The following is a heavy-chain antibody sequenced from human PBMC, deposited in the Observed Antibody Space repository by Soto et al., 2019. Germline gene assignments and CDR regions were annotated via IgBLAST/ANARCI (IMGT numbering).Heavy chain of an antibody. CDR2: ISVSVGST. J-gene: IGHJ4*02. D-gene: IGHD6-19*01. CDR1: GFTFSSYA. CDR3: AKVERAVAGIID. V-gene: IGHV3-23*01. Sequence: EVQLLESGGGLVQPGGSLRLSCAASGFTFSSYAMSWVRQAPGKGLDWVSAISVSVGSTYYADSAKGRFTISRDNSNNTLYLQMNSLRAEDTAVYYCAKVERAVAGIIDWGQGTLVTVSS.